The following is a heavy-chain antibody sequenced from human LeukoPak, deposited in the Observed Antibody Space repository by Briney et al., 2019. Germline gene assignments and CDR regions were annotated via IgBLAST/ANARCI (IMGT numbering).Heavy chain of an antibody. V-gene: IGHV3-21*01. J-gene: IGHJ6*04. CDR2: ITSSSSYM. CDR3: AELGITMIGGV. Sequence: GGSQRLSCAASGFTFSSYSMNWVRQAPGKGLEWVSSITSSSSYMYYADSVKGRFTISRDNAKNSLYLQMNSLRAEDTAVYYCAELGITMIGGVWGKGTTVTISS. D-gene: IGHD3-10*02. CDR1: GFTFSSYS.